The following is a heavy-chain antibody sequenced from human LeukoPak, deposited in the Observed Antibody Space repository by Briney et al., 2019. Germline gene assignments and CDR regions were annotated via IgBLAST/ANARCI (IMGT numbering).Heavy chain of an antibody. Sequence: GGSLRLSCAASGFTFSRYWMNWVRQAPGKGLEWVSVMYSGGSTYYADSVKGRFTISRDNSKNTLYLQMNSLRAEDTAVYYCAGAQGISARWWGQGTLVTVSS. V-gene: IGHV3-53*01. D-gene: IGHD6-6*01. CDR2: MYSGGST. J-gene: IGHJ4*02. CDR3: AGAQGISARW. CDR1: GFTFSRYW.